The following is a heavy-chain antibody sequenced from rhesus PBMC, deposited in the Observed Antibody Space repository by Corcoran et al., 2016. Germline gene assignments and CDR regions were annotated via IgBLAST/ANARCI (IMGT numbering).Heavy chain of an antibody. J-gene: IGHJ6*01. D-gene: IGHD3-3*01. Sequence: QVQLQESGPGLVKPSESLSLTCAVSGASIRSYWWTWIRQPPGKGLELIGEINGNRGRTKYNPSLKRRVTISRDASKNQFSLKVSSVTAADKAVYYCARSLYNFWSGYPYYGLDSWGQGVVVTVSS. CDR3: ARSLYNFWSGYPYYGLDS. CDR1: GASIRSYW. V-gene: IGHV4-80*01. CDR2: INGNRGRT.